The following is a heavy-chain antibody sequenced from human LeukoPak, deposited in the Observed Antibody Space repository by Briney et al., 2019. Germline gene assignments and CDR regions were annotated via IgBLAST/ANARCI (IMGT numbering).Heavy chain of an antibody. CDR3: ARDLGYYYDSSGYPTGGAWFDP. V-gene: IGHV3-21*01. CDR2: ISSSSSYI. Sequence: GGSLRLSCAASGFTFSSYSMNWVRQAPGKGLEWVSSISSSSSYIYYADSVKGRFTISRDNAKNSLYLQMNSLRAEDTAVYHCARDLGYYYDSSGYPTGGAWFDPWGQGTLVTVSS. D-gene: IGHD3-22*01. CDR1: GFTFSSYS. J-gene: IGHJ5*02.